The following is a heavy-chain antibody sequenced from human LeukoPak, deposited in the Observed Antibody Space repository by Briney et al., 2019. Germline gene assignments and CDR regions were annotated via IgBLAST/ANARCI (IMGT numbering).Heavy chain of an antibody. V-gene: IGHV4-39*01. D-gene: IGHD5-12*01. CDR2: IYYSGST. Sequence: PSETLSLTCTVSGGSISSSSYYWGWIRQPPGKGLEWIGSIYYSGSTYYNPSLKSRVTISVDTSKNQFSLKLSSVTAADTAVYYCASRWLLCYFDYWGQGTLVTVSS. J-gene: IGHJ4*02. CDR1: GGSISSSSYY. CDR3: ASRWLLCYFDY.